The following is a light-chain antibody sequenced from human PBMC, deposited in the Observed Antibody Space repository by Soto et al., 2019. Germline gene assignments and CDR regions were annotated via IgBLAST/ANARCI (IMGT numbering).Light chain of an antibody. CDR1: SSNIGTNYG. Sequence: QAVVAQPPSVSGAPGQRVTISCTGSSSNIGTNYGVHWYQHLPGTAPKLLIHDNDNRPSGVPDRFSGSKSGTSASLAITGLQAEDEADYYCQSYDNSLRASVFGGGTKLTVL. V-gene: IGLV1-40*01. CDR3: QSYDNSLRASV. J-gene: IGLJ2*01. CDR2: DND.